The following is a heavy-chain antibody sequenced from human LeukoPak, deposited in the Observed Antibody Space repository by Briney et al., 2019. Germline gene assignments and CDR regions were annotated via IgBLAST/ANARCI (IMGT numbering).Heavy chain of an antibody. V-gene: IGHV3-64D*09. CDR2: SGGAT. CDR3: IKDRTGTYSFDY. CDR1: GFTLSSYS. D-gene: IGHD7-27*01. Sequence: GGSLRLSCSASGFTLSSYSMHWVRQAPGKGLEYVSTSGGATYYADSVKGRFTISRDNAKNTLYLQMSSLRAEDTAVYYCIKDRTGTYSFDYWGQGTLVTVSS. J-gene: IGHJ4*02.